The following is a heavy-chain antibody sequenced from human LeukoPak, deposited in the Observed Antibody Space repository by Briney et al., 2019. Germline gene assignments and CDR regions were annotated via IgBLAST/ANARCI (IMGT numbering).Heavy chain of an antibody. Sequence: SQTLSLTCAISGDSVSSNSAAWNWIRQSPSRGLEWLGRTYYRSKWYNDYAVSVKSRIIINPDTSKNQFSLQLNSVTPEDTAVYYCATQGDSSSWGARAGFDYWGQGTLVTVSS. D-gene: IGHD6-13*01. V-gene: IGHV6-1*01. CDR1: GDSVSSNSAA. CDR2: TYYRSKWYN. CDR3: ATQGDSSSWGARAGFDY. J-gene: IGHJ4*02.